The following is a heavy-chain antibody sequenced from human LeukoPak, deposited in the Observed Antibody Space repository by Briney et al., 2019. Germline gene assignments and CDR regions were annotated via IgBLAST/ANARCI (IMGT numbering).Heavy chain of an antibody. V-gene: IGHV3-74*01. CDR3: ASPVAGQFDY. D-gene: IGHD6-19*01. CDR2: INSDGSST. CDR1: GFTFSSYW. J-gene: IGHJ4*02. Sequence: GGSLRLSCAASGFTFSSYWMHWVRQAPGKRLVWVSRINSDGSSTSYADSVKGRFTISRDNAKNTLYLQMNSLRAEDTAVYYCASPVAGQFDYWGQGTLVTVSS.